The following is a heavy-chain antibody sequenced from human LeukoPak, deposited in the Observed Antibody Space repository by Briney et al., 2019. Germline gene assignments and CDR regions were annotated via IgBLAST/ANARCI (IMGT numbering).Heavy chain of an antibody. CDR2: INPSGGST. CDR1: GYTFTGYY. D-gene: IGHD1-26*01. V-gene: IGHV1-46*01. J-gene: IGHJ4*02. CDR3: ARGGLSGSYLVYYFDY. Sequence: ASVKVSCKASGYTFTGYYTHWVRQAPGQGLEWMGIINPSGGSTSYAQKFQGRVTMTRDTSTSTVYMELSSLRSEDTAVYYCARGGLSGSYLVYYFDYWGQGTLVTVSS.